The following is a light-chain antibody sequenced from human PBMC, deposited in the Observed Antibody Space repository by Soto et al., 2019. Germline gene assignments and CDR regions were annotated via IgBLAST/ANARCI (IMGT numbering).Light chain of an antibody. V-gene: IGLV1-47*01. Sequence: QPVLTQPPSASGTPGQRVTISCSGTSSNIGSNYVYWYQQLPGTAPKVLIYRNNQRPLGVPDRFSGSKSGTSASLAISGLRSEDEADYYCATWDGTLRGPGVFGGGTKLTVL. CDR2: RNN. J-gene: IGLJ3*02. CDR1: SSNIGSNY. CDR3: ATWDGTLRGPGV.